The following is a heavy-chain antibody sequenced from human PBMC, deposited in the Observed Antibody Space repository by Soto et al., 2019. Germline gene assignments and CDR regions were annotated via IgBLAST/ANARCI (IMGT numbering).Heavy chain of an antibody. CDR2: ISSSSSTI. Sequence: PGGSLRLSCAASGFTFSSYSMNWVRQAPGKGLEWVSYISSSSSTIYYADTVKGRFTISRDNAKKSLYLQMNSLRSEDTAVYYCARDKGRSPLDYWGQGTLVTVSS. D-gene: IGHD2-15*01. CDR1: GFTFSSYS. J-gene: IGHJ4*02. V-gene: IGHV3-48*01. CDR3: ARDKGRSPLDY.